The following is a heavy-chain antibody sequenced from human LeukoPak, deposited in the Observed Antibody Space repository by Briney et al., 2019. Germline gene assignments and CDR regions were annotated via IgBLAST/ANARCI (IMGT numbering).Heavy chain of an antibody. CDR2: ISSSGSTI. CDR1: GFTFSDYY. J-gene: IGHJ6*02. V-gene: IGHV3-11*01. D-gene: IGHD2-21*02. CDR3: ARAGIVVVTAIQNYYYGMDV. Sequence: SGGSLRLSCAASGFTFSDYYMNWIRQAPGKGLEWVPYISSSGSTIYYADSVKGRFTISRDNAKNSLYLQMNSLRAEDTAVYYCARAGIVVVTAIQNYYYGMDVWGQGTTVTVSS.